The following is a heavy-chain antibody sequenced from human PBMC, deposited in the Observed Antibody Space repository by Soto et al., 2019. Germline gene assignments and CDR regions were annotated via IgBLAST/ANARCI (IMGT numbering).Heavy chain of an antibody. CDR1: GYSFTSYW. CDR3: ARQRYCSGGSCYQPFDY. J-gene: IGHJ4*02. D-gene: IGHD2-15*01. CDR2: IDPSDSYT. V-gene: IGHV5-10-1*01. Sequence: GESLKISGKVSGYSFTSYWISCVRQMPGKGLEWMGRIDPSDSYTNYSPSFQGHVTISADKSISTAYLQWSSLKASDTAMYYCARQRYCSGGSCYQPFDYWGQGTLVTVSS.